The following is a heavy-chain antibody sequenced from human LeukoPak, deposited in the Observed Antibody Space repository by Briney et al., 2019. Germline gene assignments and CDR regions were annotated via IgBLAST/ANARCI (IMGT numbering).Heavy chain of an antibody. CDR1: GFTFSRYW. CDR2: ISYDGSNK. D-gene: IGHD6-19*01. CDR3: ASRAIAVANA. V-gene: IGHV3-30*03. Sequence: GGSLRLSCAASGFTFSRYWMSWVRQAPGKGLEWVAVISYDGSNKYYADSVKGRFTISRDNSKNTLYLQMNSLRAEDTAVYYCASRAIAVANARGQGTLVTVSS. J-gene: IGHJ4*02.